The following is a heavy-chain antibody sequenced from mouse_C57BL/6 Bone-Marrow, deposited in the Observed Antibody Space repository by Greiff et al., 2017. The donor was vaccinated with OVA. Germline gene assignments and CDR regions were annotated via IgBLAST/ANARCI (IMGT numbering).Heavy chain of an antibody. Sequence: VQLQQSGAELVRPGTSVKVSCKASGYAFTNYLIEWVKQRPGQGLEWIGVISTGSGGTNYNEKFKGKATLIADKTSSSAYMQLSSLTSEDTAVYFCASGNYAMAYWGQGTSVTVSA. CDR3: ASGNYAMAY. V-gene: IGHV1-54*01. D-gene: IGHD1-1*02. CDR1: GYAFTNYL. J-gene: IGHJ4*01. CDR2: ISTGSGGT.